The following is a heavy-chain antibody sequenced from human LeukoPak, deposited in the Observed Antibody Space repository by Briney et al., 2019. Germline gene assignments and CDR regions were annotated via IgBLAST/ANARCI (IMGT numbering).Heavy chain of an antibody. D-gene: IGHD6-19*01. V-gene: IGHV4-4*07. Sequence: SETLSLTCTVSGGSISSYYWSWIRKPAGKGLEWIGRIYTSGSTSYNPSLKSRVTISMDKSKNQFSLKLRSVTAADTAMYYCAKMGGSAPYFFDYWGQGTLVTVSS. CDR2: IYTSGST. CDR1: GGSISSYY. J-gene: IGHJ4*02. CDR3: AKMGGSAPYFFDY.